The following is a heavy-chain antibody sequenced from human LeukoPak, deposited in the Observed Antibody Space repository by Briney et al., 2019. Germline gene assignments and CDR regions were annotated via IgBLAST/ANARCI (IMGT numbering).Heavy chain of an antibody. CDR2: IYTSGST. J-gene: IGHJ4*02. CDR1: GGSISSGSYY. CDR3: ASGPRGYFDY. Sequence: SQTLSLTCTVSGGSISSGSYYWSWLRQPAGTGLEWIGRIYTSGSTNYNPSLKSRVTISVDTSKNQFSLKLSSVTAADTAVYYCASGPRGYFDYWGQGTLVTVSS. D-gene: IGHD3-16*01. V-gene: IGHV4-61*02.